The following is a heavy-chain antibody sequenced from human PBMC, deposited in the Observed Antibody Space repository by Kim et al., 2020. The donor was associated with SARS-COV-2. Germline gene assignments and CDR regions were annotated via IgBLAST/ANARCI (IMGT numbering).Heavy chain of an antibody. D-gene: IGHD3-22*01. CDR2: MNPNSGGT. CDR3: AKRASITMIVVVYNWFDP. J-gene: IGHJ5*02. CDR1: GYTFTGYY. V-gene: IGHV1-2*02. Sequence: ASVKVSCKASGYTFTGYYMHWVRQAPGQGLEWMGWMNPNSGGTNYAQKFQGRVTMTRDTSISTAYMELRRLSSDDTAVYYCAKRASITMIVVVYNWFDPWGQGTLVTVSS.